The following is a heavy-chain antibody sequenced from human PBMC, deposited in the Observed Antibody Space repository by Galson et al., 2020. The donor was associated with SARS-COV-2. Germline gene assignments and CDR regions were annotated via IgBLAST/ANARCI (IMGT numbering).Heavy chain of an antibody. CDR3: ARDWDGRAFHI. CDR1: GDSVSSNSGA. V-gene: IGHV6-1*01. CDR2: TFYRSKWYT. J-gene: IGHJ3*02. D-gene: IGHD1-26*01. Sequence: SQTLSLTCAISGDSVSSNSGAWSWIRQSPSRGLEWLGGTFYRSKWYTDYAGSLQSRMTITPDTSKNQVSLQLNSVTPEDTAVYYCARDWDGRAFHIWGQGTKVTVSS.